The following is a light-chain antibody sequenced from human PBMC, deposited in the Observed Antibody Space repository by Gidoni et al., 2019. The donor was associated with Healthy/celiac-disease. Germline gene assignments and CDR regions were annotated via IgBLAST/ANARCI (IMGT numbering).Light chain of an antibody. CDR3: QPSYSTPRT. CDR1: QSISSY. CDR2: AAS. J-gene: IGKJ1*01. Sequence: DIQMTQSPSSLSASVGDRVTITCRASQSISSYLNWYQQKPGKAPKLLIYAASSLQSGVPSRFSGSGSGTDFTLTIRRLQPEDFATYYCQPSYSTPRTFGQVTKLEIK. V-gene: IGKV1-39*01.